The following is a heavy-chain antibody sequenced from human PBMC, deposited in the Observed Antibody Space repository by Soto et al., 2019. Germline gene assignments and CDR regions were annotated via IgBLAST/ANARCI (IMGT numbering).Heavy chain of an antibody. D-gene: IGHD2-15*01. Sequence: GGSLRLSCAASRFTFSTYAMSCVSQAPGKGLEWVSGISGGGGDTSYADSVRGRFTCSRDNSKNTLYLQMNSLRAEDTALYYCAKSLFGGPDIWGEGTMVTVSS. CDR2: ISGGGGDT. J-gene: IGHJ3*02. CDR3: AKSLFGGPDI. V-gene: IGHV3-23*01. CDR1: RFTFSTYA.